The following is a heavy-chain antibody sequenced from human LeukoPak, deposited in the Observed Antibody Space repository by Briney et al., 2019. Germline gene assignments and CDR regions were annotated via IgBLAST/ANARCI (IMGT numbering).Heavy chain of an antibody. Sequence: GGSLRLSCAASGFTFSSYSMNWVRQAPGKGLEWVSAISGSGGSTYYADSVKGRFTISRDNSKNTLYLQMNSLRAEDTAVYYCARPYCGGDCWDYYGMDVWGQGTTVTVSS. D-gene: IGHD2-21*02. V-gene: IGHV3-23*01. CDR3: ARPYCGGDCWDYYGMDV. CDR1: GFTFSSYS. CDR2: ISGSGGST. J-gene: IGHJ6*02.